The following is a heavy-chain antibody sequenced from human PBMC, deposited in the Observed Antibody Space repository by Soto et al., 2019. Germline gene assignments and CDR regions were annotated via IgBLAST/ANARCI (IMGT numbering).Heavy chain of an antibody. V-gene: IGHV1-69*01. CDR1: GGTFSSYA. CDR2: IIPSFGPA. Sequence: QVQLVQSGAVVKKPGSSVKVSCKASGGTFSSYAISWVRQAPGQGLEWMGGIIPSFGPAKYAQKYQGRVTITADESTSTVYLELGRLRAEDTAMYYCARDVGGIAACGMDVWGQGTTVTVSS. D-gene: IGHD6-13*01. J-gene: IGHJ6*02. CDR3: ARDVGGIAACGMDV.